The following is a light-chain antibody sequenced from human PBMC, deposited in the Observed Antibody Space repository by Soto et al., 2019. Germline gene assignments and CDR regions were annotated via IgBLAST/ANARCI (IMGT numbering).Light chain of an antibody. CDR3: QQLSNWPPIT. V-gene: IGKV3-11*01. CDR2: DAS. Sequence: EVVLTKIPITRSLSTGERATLSCRASQSVDSYLAWYQQRPGQAPRLLIHDASHRAAGIPARFSGSGFGTDYTLTTSSLVTEDAAVYYCQQLSNWPPITFGQGTRLEI. CDR1: QSVDSY. J-gene: IGKJ5*01.